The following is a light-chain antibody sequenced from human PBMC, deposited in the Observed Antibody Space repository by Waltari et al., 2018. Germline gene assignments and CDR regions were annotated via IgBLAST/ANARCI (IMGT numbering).Light chain of an antibody. J-gene: IGKJ3*01. Sequence: DIQMTQSPSSLSASVGDRVTITCRASQGISNFLAWYQQKPQKVPTLLIYAASTLQSGVPSRFSGSGSGTDFTLTINSLQPEDVATYYCQKYNSVPFTFGPGTKVHIK. V-gene: IGKV1-27*01. CDR1: QGISNF. CDR3: QKYNSVPFT. CDR2: AAS.